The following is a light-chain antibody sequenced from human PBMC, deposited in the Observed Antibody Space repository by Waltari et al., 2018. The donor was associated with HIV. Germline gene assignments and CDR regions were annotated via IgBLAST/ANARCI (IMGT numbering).Light chain of an antibody. CDR3: QQYNKWPGT. V-gene: IGKV3-15*01. Sequence: IVMTQSPPILSVSPGERASPSWRASQSGKTNIAWYKQKPGRAPRLIIDGASTRANGVPARFSGSESEAEFTLTITDMQSEDYAVYHGQQYNKWPGTLGQGTKVEIK. J-gene: IGKJ1*01. CDR1: QSGKTN. CDR2: GAS.